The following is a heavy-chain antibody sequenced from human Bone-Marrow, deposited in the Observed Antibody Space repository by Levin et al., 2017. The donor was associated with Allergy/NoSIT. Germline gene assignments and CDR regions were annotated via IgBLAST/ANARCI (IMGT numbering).Heavy chain of an antibody. D-gene: IGHD4-11*01. CDR2: ISGSGYNT. Sequence: PGESLKISCAASGFTFNNFAMSWVRQAPGKGLEWVSVISGSGYNTYYADSVKGRFTISRDNSKNTLHLQMHSLRAEDTAVYYCAKDPPTTVANYHYYYGMDVWGQGTTVTVSS. V-gene: IGHV3-23*01. CDR3: AKDPPTTVANYHYYYGMDV. CDR1: GFTFNNFA. J-gene: IGHJ6*02.